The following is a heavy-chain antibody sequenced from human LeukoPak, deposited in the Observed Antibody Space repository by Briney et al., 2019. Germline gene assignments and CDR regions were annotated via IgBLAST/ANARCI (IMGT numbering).Heavy chain of an antibody. CDR1: GFTFSSYE. CDR2: ISSSGSTI. Sequence: GGSLRLSCAASGFTFSSYEMNWVRQAPGKGLEWVSYISSSGSTIYYADSVKGRFTISRDNAKNSLYLQMNSLRAEDTAVYYCARVLFFEVWSAFDIWGQGTMVTVSS. D-gene: IGHD3-3*01. CDR3: ARVLFFEVWSAFDI. J-gene: IGHJ3*02. V-gene: IGHV3-48*03.